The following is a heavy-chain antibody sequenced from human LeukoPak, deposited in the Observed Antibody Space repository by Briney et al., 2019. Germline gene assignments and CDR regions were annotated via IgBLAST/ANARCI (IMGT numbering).Heavy chain of an antibody. CDR1: GGSISSYY. CDR3: ARANPVARDYYGSGRPGAWFDP. D-gene: IGHD3-10*01. J-gene: IGHJ5*02. Sequence: SETLSLTCTVSGGSISSYYWSWIRQPAGKGLEWIGRIYYSGSTNYNPSLKSRVTISVDTSKNQFSLKLSSVTAADTAVYYCARANPVARDYYGSGRPGAWFDPWGQGTLVTVSS. CDR2: IYYSGST. V-gene: IGHV4-4*07.